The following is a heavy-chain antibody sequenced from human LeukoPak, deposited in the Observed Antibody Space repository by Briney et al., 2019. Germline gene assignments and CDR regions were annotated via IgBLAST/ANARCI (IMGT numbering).Heavy chain of an antibody. CDR1: GFTFSSYE. V-gene: IGHV3-21*01. CDR2: ISSSSSYI. D-gene: IGHD2-2*01. CDR3: ASGVPADDY. J-gene: IGHJ4*02. Sequence: GGSLRLSCAASGFTFSSYEMNWVRQAPGKGLEWVSSISSSSSYIYYADSVKGRFTISRDNAKNSLYLQMNSLRAEDTAVYYCASGVPADDYWGQGTLVTVSS.